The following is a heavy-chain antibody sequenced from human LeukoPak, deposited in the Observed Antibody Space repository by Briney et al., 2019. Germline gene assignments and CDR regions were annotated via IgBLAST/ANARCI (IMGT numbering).Heavy chain of an antibody. Sequence: GGSLRLSCAAFGFTFSTYEMIWVRQAPGKGLEWLSYISSSGSPICYADSLKGRFTISRDNAKNSLYLQMNSLRAEDTAVYYCARAQGGYSYGYGDYWGQGTLVTVSS. J-gene: IGHJ4*02. CDR1: GFTFSTYE. CDR3: ARAQGGYSYGYGDY. V-gene: IGHV3-48*03. D-gene: IGHD5-18*01. CDR2: ISSSGSPI.